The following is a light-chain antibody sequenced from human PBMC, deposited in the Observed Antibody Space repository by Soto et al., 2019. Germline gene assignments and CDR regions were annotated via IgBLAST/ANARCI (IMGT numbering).Light chain of an antibody. CDR3: SSYTRSSTLII. CDR2: EAS. J-gene: IGLJ1*01. V-gene: IGLV2-14*01. Sequence: QSVLTQPPSASGSPGQSVTISCTGTSSDVGGYKHVSWYQQHPGKAPKLIIYEASNRPSGISNRFSGSKSGNTASLTISGLQADDEADYYCSSYTRSSTLIIFGSGTKVTVL. CDR1: SSDVGGYKH.